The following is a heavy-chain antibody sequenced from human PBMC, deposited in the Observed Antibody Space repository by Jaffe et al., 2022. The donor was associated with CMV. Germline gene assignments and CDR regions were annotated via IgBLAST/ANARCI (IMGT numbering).Heavy chain of an antibody. CDR1: GGSTSGEY. D-gene: IGHD2-2*01. CDR3: AKEGAACSSTRCFGSYMDV. Sequence: QVQLQESGPGLVKSSETLSLTCTVSGGSTSGEYWTWIRQPPGKGLEWIGYVHSSGSTNYKPSLESRVSMSVDTSKNEFSLKLSSVTAADTAVYYCAKEGAACSSTRCFGSYMDVWGKGTTVTVS. CDR2: VHSSGST. V-gene: IGHV4-59*01. J-gene: IGHJ6*03.